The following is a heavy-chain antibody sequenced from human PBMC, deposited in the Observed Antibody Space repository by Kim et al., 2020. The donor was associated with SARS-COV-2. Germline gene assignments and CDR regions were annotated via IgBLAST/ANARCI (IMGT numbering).Heavy chain of an antibody. D-gene: IGHD1-26*01. CDR2: IYDSGST. V-gene: IGHV4-39*01. CDR3: ARPTPYGGSYSLCDY. Sequence: SETLSLTCTVSGGSFSSSNYFWVWLRQPPGKEREWIGSIYDSGSTYYNPSLKSRVTISVDTSKNQFSLKLTSVTAADTAVYYCARPTPYGGSYSLCDYWGQGTLVTVSS. CDR1: GGSFSSSNYF. J-gene: IGHJ4*02.